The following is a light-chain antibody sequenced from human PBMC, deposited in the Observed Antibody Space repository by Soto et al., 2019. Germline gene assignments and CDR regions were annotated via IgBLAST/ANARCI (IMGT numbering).Light chain of an antibody. V-gene: IGKV1-39*01. Sequence: DIQMTQSPSSLSASVGDRVTITCRASQSISTFLNWYVQKPGKAPKLLIYGSSSLQGGVPSRFSGSGSGTDFTLTISSLQAEDIATYYCQQSYSSVWTFGQGTKVDI. CDR3: QQSYSSVWT. CDR2: GSS. J-gene: IGKJ1*01. CDR1: QSISTF.